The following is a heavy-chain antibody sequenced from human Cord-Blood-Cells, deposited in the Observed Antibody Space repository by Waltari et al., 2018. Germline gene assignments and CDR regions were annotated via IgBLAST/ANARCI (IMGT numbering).Heavy chain of an antibody. CDR3: ARLSYYDSSDRGTYYYYGMDV. CDR1: GGSISSYY. J-gene: IGHJ6*02. Sequence: QVQLQESGPGLVKPSETLSLTCTVAGGSISSYYWSWIRQPPGTRMEWIGYIYYSGSTNYNPSLKSRVTISVDTSKNQFSLKLSSVTAADTAVYYCARLSYYDSSDRGTYYYYGMDVWGQGTTVTVSS. D-gene: IGHD3-22*01. V-gene: IGHV4-59*08. CDR2: IYYSGST.